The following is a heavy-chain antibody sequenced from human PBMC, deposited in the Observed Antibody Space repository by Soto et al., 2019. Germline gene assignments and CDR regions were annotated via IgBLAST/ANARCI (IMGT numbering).Heavy chain of an antibody. CDR2: IIPIFGTA. J-gene: IGHJ6*01. V-gene: IGHV1-69*01. D-gene: IGHD6-19*01. CDR3: ARISQWRGAGIHYSGLDV. Sequence: SPVRASDPAPGDQFSRYALRWVRKTTCQGLEWMGGIIPIFGTANYAQKFQGRVTITADESTSTAYMELSSLRSEDTAGYYCARISQWRGAGIHYSGLDV. CDR1: GDQFSRYA.